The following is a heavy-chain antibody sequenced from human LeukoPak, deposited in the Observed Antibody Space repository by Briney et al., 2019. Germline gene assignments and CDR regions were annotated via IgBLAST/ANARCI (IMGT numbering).Heavy chain of an antibody. CDR3: ARRAAAVKFVDAFDI. D-gene: IGHD6-13*01. Sequence: SETLSLTCTVSGGSISYSNSYWGWIRQPPGKGLEWIGNIYFSGSTYYKQSLKSRVTISVDTSKNQFSLKLSSVTAADTAVYYCARRAAAVKFVDAFDIWGQGTMVTVSS. CDR1: GGSISYSNSY. J-gene: IGHJ3*02. V-gene: IGHV4-39*07. CDR2: IYFSGST.